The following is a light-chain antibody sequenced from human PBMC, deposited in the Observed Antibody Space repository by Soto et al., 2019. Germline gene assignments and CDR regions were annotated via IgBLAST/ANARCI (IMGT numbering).Light chain of an antibody. Sequence: QSVLTQPPSASGTPGQRVTISCSGSSSNIGSNTVNWYQQLPGTAPKVLIYSNNQRPSGVPDRVSGSKSGTSASLAISGLQSEDEADYHCAAWDDSLNGVVFGGGTQLTVL. CDR3: AAWDDSLNGVV. CDR2: SNN. CDR1: SSNIGSNT. J-gene: IGLJ2*01. V-gene: IGLV1-44*01.